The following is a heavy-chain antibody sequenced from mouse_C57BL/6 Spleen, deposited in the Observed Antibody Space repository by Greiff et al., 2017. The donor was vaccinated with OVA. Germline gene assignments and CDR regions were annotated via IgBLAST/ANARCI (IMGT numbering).Heavy chain of an antibody. Sequence: VQLQQSGPVLVKPGASVKMSCKASGYTFTDYYMNWVKQSHGKSLEWIGVINPYNGGTSYNLKFKGKATLTVDKSSSTAYMELNSLTSEDSAVYYCARGPYGMRMDYWGQGTSVTVSS. D-gene: IGHD1-1*01. CDR3: ARGPYGMRMDY. CDR1: GYTFTDYY. J-gene: IGHJ4*01. CDR2: INPYNGGT. V-gene: IGHV1-19*01.